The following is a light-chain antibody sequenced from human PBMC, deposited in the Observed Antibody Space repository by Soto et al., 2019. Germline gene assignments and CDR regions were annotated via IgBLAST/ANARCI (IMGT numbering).Light chain of an antibody. CDR1: SSNIGNNY. CDR3: ATWDSSLSGGV. Sequence: QSVLTQPPSVSAAAGQKVTISCSGSSSNIGNNYVSWYQQFPGTAPKLLIYDSNKRPSGIPDRFSDSKSGTSATLGITGLQTGDEADYYCATWDSSLSGGVFGGGTKVTVL. J-gene: IGLJ3*02. CDR2: DSN. V-gene: IGLV1-51*01.